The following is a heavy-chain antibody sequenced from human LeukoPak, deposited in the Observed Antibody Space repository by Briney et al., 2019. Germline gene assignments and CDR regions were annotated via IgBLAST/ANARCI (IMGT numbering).Heavy chain of an antibody. Sequence: GASVKVSCKASGYTFTGSYMHWVRQAPGQGLEWMGRINPNSGGTSFAQKFQGRVTMTRDTSISTAYMELTRLRYDDTAVNYCARGSGLDYWGQGTLVTVSS. CDR2: INPNSGGT. D-gene: IGHD6-25*01. CDR1: GYTFTGSY. CDR3: ARGSGLDY. V-gene: IGHV1-2*02. J-gene: IGHJ4*02.